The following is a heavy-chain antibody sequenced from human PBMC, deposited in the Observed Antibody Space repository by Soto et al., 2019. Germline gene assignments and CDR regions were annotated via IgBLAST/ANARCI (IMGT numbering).Heavy chain of an antibody. CDR1: GFTFSSYA. CDR2: ISGSGGST. Sequence: EVQLLESGGGLVQPGGSLRLSCAASGFTFSSYAMSWVRQAPGKGLEWVSAISGSGGSTYYADSVKGRFTISRDNSKNTLYLQMNSLRAEDTAVYYCALRGEFWSGYPLDYWGQGTLVTVSS. V-gene: IGHV3-23*01. J-gene: IGHJ4*02. D-gene: IGHD3-3*01. CDR3: ALRGEFWSGYPLDY.